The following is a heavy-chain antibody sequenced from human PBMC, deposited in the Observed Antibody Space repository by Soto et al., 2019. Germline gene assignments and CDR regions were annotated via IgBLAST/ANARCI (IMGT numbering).Heavy chain of an antibody. CDR1: GGTFSSYA. J-gene: IGHJ5*02. Sequence: QVQLVQSGAEVKKPGSSVKVSCKASGGTFSSYAISWVRQAPGQGLEWMGGIIPSFGTANYAQKFQGRVTITADESTSTAYMELSSLRSEDTAVYYCARRGCISTSCYFNWFDPWGQGTLVTVSS. CDR2: IIPSFGTA. CDR3: ARRGCISTSCYFNWFDP. V-gene: IGHV1-69*12. D-gene: IGHD2-2*01.